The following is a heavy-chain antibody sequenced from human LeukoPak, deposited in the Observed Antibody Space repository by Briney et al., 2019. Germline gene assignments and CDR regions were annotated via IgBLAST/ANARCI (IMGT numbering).Heavy chain of an antibody. V-gene: IGHV3-48*01. J-gene: IGHJ3*02. Sequence: GGSLRLSCAASGFTFSSYSMNWVRQAPGKGLEWVSYISSSSSTIYYADSVKGRFTISRDNAKNSLYLQMNSLRAEDTAVFYCARVAPDFWSGYYMAGWAFDIWGQGTMVTVSS. CDR3: ARVAPDFWSGYYMAGWAFDI. CDR2: ISSSSSTI. D-gene: IGHD3-3*01. CDR1: GFTFSSYS.